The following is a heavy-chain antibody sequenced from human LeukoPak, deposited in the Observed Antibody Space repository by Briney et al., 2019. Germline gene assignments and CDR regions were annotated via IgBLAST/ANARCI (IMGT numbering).Heavy chain of an antibody. CDR3: ASLVPVRDDY. V-gene: IGHV4-61*02. Sequence: SETPSLTCTVSGGSISSGNYYWSWIRQPAGKGLEWIGRIYTSGSTNYNPSLKSRVTISVDTSKNQFSLKLSSVTAADAAVYYCASLVPVRDDYWGQGTLVTVSS. CDR2: IYTSGST. CDR1: GGSISSGNYY. D-gene: IGHD3-10*01. J-gene: IGHJ4*02.